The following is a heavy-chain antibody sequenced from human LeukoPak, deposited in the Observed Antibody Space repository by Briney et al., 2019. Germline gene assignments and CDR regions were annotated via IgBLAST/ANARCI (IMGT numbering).Heavy chain of an antibody. D-gene: IGHD3-22*01. CDR1: GGSISSYY. CDR2: IYYSGST. J-gene: IGHJ4*02. Sequence: PSETLSLTCTVSGGSISSYYWSWIRQPPGKGLEWIGYIYYSGSTNYKPSLKSRVTISVETSKNQFSLKLRSVTAADTAVYYCARVTGYMIEDYFDYWGQGTLVTVPS. CDR3: ARVTGYMIEDYFDY. V-gene: IGHV4-59*01.